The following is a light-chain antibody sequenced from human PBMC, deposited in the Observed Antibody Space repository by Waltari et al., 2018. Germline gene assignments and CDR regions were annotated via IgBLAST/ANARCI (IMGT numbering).Light chain of an antibody. CDR3: QSADSTSTHVV. CDR1: ALPQPL. J-gene: IGLJ2*01. Sequence: SYDLTPPPPVSVSPGQTATLTCSGEALPQPLPFWYQQKPGQAPVLVTYKDTERPSGIPDRFSGATSGTTVTLTISGVQAEDEADYYCQSADSTSTHVVFGGGTKLTVL. CDR2: KDT. V-gene: IGLV3-25*03.